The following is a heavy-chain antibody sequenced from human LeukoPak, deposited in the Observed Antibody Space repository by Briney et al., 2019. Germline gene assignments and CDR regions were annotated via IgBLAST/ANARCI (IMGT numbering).Heavy chain of an antibody. CDR2: ISSSSSI. J-gene: IGHJ2*01. Sequence: GGSLRLSCAASGFTFSSYSMNWVRQAPGKGLEWVSYISSSSSILYGASVRGRFTISRDNAKNSLYLQMNSLTDEDTAVYYCTREVNPYWYFDLWGRGTRVTVAS. CDR3: TREVNPYWYFDL. CDR1: GFTFSSYS. D-gene: IGHD1-14*01. V-gene: IGHV3-48*02.